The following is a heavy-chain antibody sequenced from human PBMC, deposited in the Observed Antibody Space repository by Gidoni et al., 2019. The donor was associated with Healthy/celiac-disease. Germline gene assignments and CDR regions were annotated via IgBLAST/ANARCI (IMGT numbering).Heavy chain of an antibody. CDR1: GGSFSGYY. CDR2: INHSGST. CDR3: AIGIQPYYFDY. J-gene: IGHJ4*02. V-gene: IGHV4-34*01. Sequence: QVQLQQWGAGLLKPSETLSLTCAVYGGSFSGYYWSWIRQPPGKGLEWIGEINHSGSTNYNPSLKSRVTISVDTSKNQFSLKLSSVTAADTAVYYCAIGIQPYYFDYWGQGTLVTVSS.